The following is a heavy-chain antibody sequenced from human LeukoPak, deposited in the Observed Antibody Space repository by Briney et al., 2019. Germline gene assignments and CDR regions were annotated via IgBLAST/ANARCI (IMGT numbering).Heavy chain of an antibody. D-gene: IGHD2-2*01. CDR3: AKFSGRYCSSTSCPYYMDV. J-gene: IGHJ6*03. V-gene: IGHV3-23*01. CDR1: GFTFSSYA. CDR2: ISGSGGST. Sequence: GGYLRLSCAASGFTFSSYAMSWVRQAPGKGLEWVSAISGSGGSTYYAGSVKGRFIISRDNSKNTLYLQMNSLRAEDTAVYYCAKFSGRYCSSTSCPYYMDVWGKGTTVTVSS.